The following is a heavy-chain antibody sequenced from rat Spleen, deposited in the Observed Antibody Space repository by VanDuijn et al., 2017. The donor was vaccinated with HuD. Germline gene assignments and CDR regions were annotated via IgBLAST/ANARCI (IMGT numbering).Heavy chain of an antibody. V-gene: IGHV2-30*01. CDR1: GFSLTSYN. CDR3: ARDRGPYSSFDY. J-gene: IGHJ2*01. CDR2: IWTGEST. Sequence: QVQLKESGPGLVQPSQTLSLTCTVSGFSLTSYNVHWVRQPPGKGLEWMGVIWTGESTDYNSALKSRLSISRDTSKSKVFLKMNSLQTEEIATYYCARDRGPYSSFDYWGQGVMVTVSS. D-gene: IGHD1-2*01.